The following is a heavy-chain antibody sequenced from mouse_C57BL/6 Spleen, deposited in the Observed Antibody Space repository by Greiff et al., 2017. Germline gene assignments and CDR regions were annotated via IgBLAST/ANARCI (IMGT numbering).Heavy chain of an antibody. V-gene: IGHV1-26*01. Sequence: EVQLQQSGPELVKPGASVKISCKASGYTFTDYYMNWVKQSHGKSLEWIGDINPNNGGTSYNQKFKGKATLTVDKSSSTAYMELRSLTSEDSAVYYCARRRYDYDEGFAYWGQGTLVTVSA. CDR1: GYTFTDYY. J-gene: IGHJ3*01. CDR3: ARRRYDYDEGFAY. CDR2: INPNNGGT. D-gene: IGHD2-4*01.